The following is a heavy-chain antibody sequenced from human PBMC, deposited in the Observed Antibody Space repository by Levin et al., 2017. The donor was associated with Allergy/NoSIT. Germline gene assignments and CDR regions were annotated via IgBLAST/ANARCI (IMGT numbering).Heavy chain of an antibody. CDR1: GFTFSSYA. CDR3: ARDDFWSGYYANYYYGMDG. Sequence: PGGSLRLSCAASGFTFSSYAMHWVRQAPGKGLEWVAVISYDGSNKYYADSVKGRFTISRDNSKNTLYLQMNSLRAEDTAVYYCARDDFWSGYYANYYYGMDGWGQGTTVTVSS. CDR2: ISYDGSNK. D-gene: IGHD3-3*01. J-gene: IGHJ6*02. V-gene: IGHV3-30*04.